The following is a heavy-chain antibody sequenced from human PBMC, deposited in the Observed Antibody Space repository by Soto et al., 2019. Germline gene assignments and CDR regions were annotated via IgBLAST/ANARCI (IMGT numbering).Heavy chain of an antibody. CDR2: IIPILGIA. CDR3: ARDQHGDYHRAHDFDY. CDR1: GGTFSSYT. J-gene: IGHJ4*02. D-gene: IGHD4-17*01. Sequence: QVQLVQSGAEVKKPGSSVKVSFKASGGTFSSYTIRWVRQAPGQGLEWMGRIIPILGIANYAQKFQGRVTITADKSTSIAYMELSTLRSEDTAVYYCARDQHGDYHRAHDFDYWGQGTLVTVSS. V-gene: IGHV1-69*08.